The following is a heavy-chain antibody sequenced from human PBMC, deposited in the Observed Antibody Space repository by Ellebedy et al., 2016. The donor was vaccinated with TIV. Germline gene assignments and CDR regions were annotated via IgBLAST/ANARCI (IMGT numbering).Heavy chain of an antibody. D-gene: IGHD3-10*01. CDR1: GYSFSSYT. V-gene: IGHV1-2*02. CDR2: INTQFLGT. Sequence: ASVKVSCXGSGYSFSSYTIGWVRQAPGQGLEWMGWINTQFLGTTYEEKFKGRITMTRDTSTSTAYMELSSLRSDDTAVYFCARSELGWRLGGAFGHWGQGSPVTVSS. J-gene: IGHJ4*02. CDR3: ARSELGWRLGGAFGH.